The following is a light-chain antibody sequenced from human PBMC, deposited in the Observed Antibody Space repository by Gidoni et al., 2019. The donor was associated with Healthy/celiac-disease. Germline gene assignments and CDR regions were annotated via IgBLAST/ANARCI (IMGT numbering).Light chain of an antibody. V-gene: IGKV3-20*01. CDR2: GAS. CDR1: QSVSSSY. J-gene: IGKJ4*02. Sequence: IVLTQSPGTLSLSPGERATLSCRASQSVSSSYLAWYQQKPGQAPRLLIYGASSRATGIPDRFSGSGSGTDFTLTISRLEPEDFAVYYCQQYGSSPNPFGGGTKVEIK. CDR3: QQYGSSPNP.